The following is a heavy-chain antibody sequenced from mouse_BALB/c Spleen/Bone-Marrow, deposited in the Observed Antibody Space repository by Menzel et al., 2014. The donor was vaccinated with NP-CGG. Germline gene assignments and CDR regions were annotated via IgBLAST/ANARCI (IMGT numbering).Heavy chain of an antibody. CDR3: ARSTGTWDY. D-gene: IGHD4-1*02. J-gene: IGHJ2*01. CDR1: GYTFSSYW. CDR2: ILPGSGGT. Sequence: VQLQESGAELMKPGASVKISCKATGYTFSSYWIEWVKQRPGHGLEWIGEILPGSGGTNYNEKFKGKATFTADTSSNTAYMQLNSLTSEDSAVYYCARSTGTWDYWGQGTTLTVSS. V-gene: IGHV1-9*01.